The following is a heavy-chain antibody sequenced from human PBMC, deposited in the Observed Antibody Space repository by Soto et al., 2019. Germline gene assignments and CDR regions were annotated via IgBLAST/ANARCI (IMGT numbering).Heavy chain of an antibody. J-gene: IGHJ4*02. D-gene: IGHD5-12*01. CDR3: ASVAI. CDR2: IKPDGSEK. Sequence: EVQLVKSGGGLVQPGGSLRLSCAASGFIFNNYWMSWVRQAPGKGLEWVANIKPDGSEKNYVDSVKGRFAISRDNAKNSLDLQMNSLAAEDTAVYYCASVAIWGQGTLVTVSS. CDR1: GFIFNNYW. V-gene: IGHV3-7*01.